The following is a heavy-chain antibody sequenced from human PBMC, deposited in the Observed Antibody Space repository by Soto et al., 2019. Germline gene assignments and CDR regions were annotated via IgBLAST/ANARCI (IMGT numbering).Heavy chain of an antibody. CDR3: ARRVVVTSVRDIAYYYFGLDV. D-gene: IGHD2-21*02. CDR2: IIPMFDST. Sequence: SVKVSCKAFGGTFSSYAICWVRQAPGQGLEWMGGIIPMFDSTNYAQKFQGRVTITADESTSTAFMELSSLRSEDTAVYYCARRVVVTSVRDIAYYYFGLDVWGQGTTVTVSS. V-gene: IGHV1-69*13. CDR1: GGTFSSYA. J-gene: IGHJ6*02.